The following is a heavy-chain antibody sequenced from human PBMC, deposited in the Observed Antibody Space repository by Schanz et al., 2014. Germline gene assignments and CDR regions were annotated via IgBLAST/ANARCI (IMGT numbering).Heavy chain of an antibody. CDR1: GFSFSSYA. CDR2: INTGVNT. J-gene: IGHJ6*02. Sequence: VQLVESGGGLVQPGGSLRLSCAASGFSFSSYAMGWVRQARGKGLEWVSAINTGVNTYYADSVRGRFTMSRDNSKNTLYLQMNSLRAEDTAVYYCAKDGPGGSGSYSADGGMDVWGQGTTVTVSS. CDR3: AKDGPGGSGSYSADGGMDV. V-gene: IGHV3-23*04. D-gene: IGHD3-10*01.